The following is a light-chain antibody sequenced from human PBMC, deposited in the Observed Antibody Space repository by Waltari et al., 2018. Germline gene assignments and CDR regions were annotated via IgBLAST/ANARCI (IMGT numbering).Light chain of an antibody. Sequence: SCRASQSVSRSLAWYQQKPGKAPRLLIYEASSRATGIPERFSGSGSGTDFSLTISRLEPEDFAVYYCQKYVSLPATFGQGTKVEIK. CDR3: QKYVSLPAT. CDR2: EAS. V-gene: IGKV3-20*01. CDR1: QSVSRS. J-gene: IGKJ1*01.